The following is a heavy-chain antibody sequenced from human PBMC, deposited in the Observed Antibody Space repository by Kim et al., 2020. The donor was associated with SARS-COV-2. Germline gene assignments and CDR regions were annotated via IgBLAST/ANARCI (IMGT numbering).Heavy chain of an antibody. CDR1: GVTFSNYA. V-gene: IGHV3-23*01. J-gene: IGHJ6*02. Sequence: GGSLRLSCAASGVTFSNYAMSWVRQAPGKGLEWVSSITGSGGGTYYADSVQGRFTISRDNSKRTLYLQMNGLRAEDTAIYYCAKDTMAVTAGIGYLFGMDVWGQGTTVTVS. D-gene: IGHD2-21*02. CDR2: ITGSGGGT. CDR3: AKDTMAVTAGIGYLFGMDV.